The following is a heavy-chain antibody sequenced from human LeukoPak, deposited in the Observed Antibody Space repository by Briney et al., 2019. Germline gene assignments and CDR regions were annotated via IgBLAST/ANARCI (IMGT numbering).Heavy chain of an antibody. Sequence: SETLSLTCTVSGGSISSSSYYWGWIRQPPGKGLEWIGSIYYSGSTYYNPSLKSRVTISVDTSKNQFSLKLSSVTAPDTAVYYCARRRRTTVTTGYYFDYWGQGTLVTVSS. D-gene: IGHD4-17*01. CDR1: GGSISSSSYY. CDR2: IYYSGST. J-gene: IGHJ4*02. V-gene: IGHV4-39*01. CDR3: ARRRRTTVTTGYYFDY.